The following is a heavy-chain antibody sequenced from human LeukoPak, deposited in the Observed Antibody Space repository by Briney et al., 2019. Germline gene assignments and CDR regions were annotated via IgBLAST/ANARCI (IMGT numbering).Heavy chain of an antibody. CDR2: INSSGGST. CDR3: ARDLGAQTMVFFDP. CDR1: GYIFTSYY. V-gene: IGHV1-46*01. J-gene: IGHJ5*02. Sequence: GASVKVSCEASGYIFTSYYMHWVRQAPGQGLEWMGIINSSGGSTRYAQKFQGRVTMTRDTSTSTVYMELSSLRSEDTAVYYCARDLGAQTMVFFDPWGQGTLVTVSS. D-gene: IGHD4/OR15-4a*01.